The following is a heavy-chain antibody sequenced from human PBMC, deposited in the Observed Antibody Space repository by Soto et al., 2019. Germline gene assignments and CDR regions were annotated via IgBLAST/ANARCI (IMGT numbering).Heavy chain of an antibody. CDR1: GGSLCGYY. D-gene: IGHD1-26*01. J-gene: IGHJ3*02. Sequence: XTLSLPCAVFGGSLCGYYWSWLRRHLGSGLEWIAEINHSGSTKYNPSLKRRVTISVEAFRKQLYIRLTSVTAADAAVYFCASLSPPPYSGIQLDPVDIWGPGTMVTVS. CDR2: INHSGST. CDR3: ASLSPPPYSGIQLDPVDI. V-gene: IGHV4-34*01.